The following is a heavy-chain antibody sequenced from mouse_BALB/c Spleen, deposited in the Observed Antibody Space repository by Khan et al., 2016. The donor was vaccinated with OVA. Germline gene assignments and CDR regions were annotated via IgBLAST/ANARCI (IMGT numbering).Heavy chain of an antibody. Sequence: QVQLKESGAELAKPGASVKMSCKASGYTFINYWILWVKQRPGQGLEWIGYINPSTAYTEYNQNFKDKATLTADKSSRTAYMQLSSLTSGDSAVYYCARRSLRWDFDYWGQGTTLTVSS. J-gene: IGHJ2*01. D-gene: IGHD1-1*01. V-gene: IGHV1-7*01. CDR3: ARRSLRWDFDY. CDR2: INPSTAYT. CDR1: GYTFINYW.